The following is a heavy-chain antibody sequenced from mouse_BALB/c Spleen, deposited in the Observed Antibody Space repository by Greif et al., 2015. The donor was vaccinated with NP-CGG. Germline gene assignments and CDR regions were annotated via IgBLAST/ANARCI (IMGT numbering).Heavy chain of an antibody. CDR1: GYSITSGYY. J-gene: IGHJ4*01. CDR3: ASFYDGYFYYAMDY. CDR2: ISYDGSN. D-gene: IGHD2-3*01. Sequence: EVKLQESGPGLVKPSQSLSLTCSVTGYSITSGYYWNWIRQLPGNKLEWMGYISYDGSNNYNPSLKNRISITRDTSKNQFFLKLNSVTTEDTATYYCASFYDGYFYYAMDYWGQGTSVTVSS. V-gene: IGHV3-6*02.